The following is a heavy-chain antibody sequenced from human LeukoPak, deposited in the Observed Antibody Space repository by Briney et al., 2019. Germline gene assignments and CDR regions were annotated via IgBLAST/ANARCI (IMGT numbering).Heavy chain of an antibody. CDR1: GFTFSSYG. D-gene: IGHD3-16*02. CDR3: AKRFRDHYDYVWGSYRLGAFDI. CDR2: ISGSGGST. V-gene: IGHV3-23*01. J-gene: IGHJ3*02. Sequence: PGGSLRLSCAASGFTFSSYGMSWVRQAPGKGLEWVSAISGSGGSTYYADSVKGRFTISRDNSKNTLYLQMNSLRAEDTAVYYCAKRFRDHYDYVWGSYRLGAFDIWGQGTMVTVSS.